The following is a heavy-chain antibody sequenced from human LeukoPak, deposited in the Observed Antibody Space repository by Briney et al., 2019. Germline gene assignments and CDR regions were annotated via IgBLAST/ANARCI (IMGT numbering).Heavy chain of an antibody. Sequence: ETLSLTCTVSGGSISSGGYYWSWIRQHPGKGLEWVANIKQDGSEKYYVDSVKGRFTISRDNAKNSLYLQMNSLRAEDTAVYYCANYDSSGYPPSGYFDYWGQGTLVTVSS. CDR1: GGSISSGGYY. D-gene: IGHD3-22*01. CDR2: IKQDGSEK. J-gene: IGHJ4*02. CDR3: ANYDSSGYPPSGYFDY. V-gene: IGHV3-7*03.